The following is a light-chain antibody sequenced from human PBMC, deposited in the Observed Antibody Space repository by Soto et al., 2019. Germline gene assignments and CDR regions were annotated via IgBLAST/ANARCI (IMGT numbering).Light chain of an antibody. Sequence: EVVMTQSPATLSVSPGERATLSCRASENIRSNLAWYQQKPGQAPRLLIYGASTRATGIPDRFSGSGSGTEFTLTISSLQSEDFAVYHCQQYGSSPLFTFGPGTKVDIK. CDR2: GAS. CDR1: ENIRSN. V-gene: IGKV3-15*01. CDR3: QQYGSSPLFT. J-gene: IGKJ3*01.